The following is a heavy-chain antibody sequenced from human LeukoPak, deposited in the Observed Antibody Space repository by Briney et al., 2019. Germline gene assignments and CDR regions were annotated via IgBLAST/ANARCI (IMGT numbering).Heavy chain of an antibody. Sequence: GMSLRLSCAASGFTFQNFDMTWVRQAPGKGLEWVSSVSRGGAYAHYADSVKGRFTISRDNSNNTLFLQMNSLRGDDTAVYYCVRGASHLAYWGQGTLVTASS. CDR3: VRGASHLAY. CDR1: GFTFQNFD. D-gene: IGHD4/OR15-4a*01. V-gene: IGHV3-23*01. CDR2: VSRGGAYA. J-gene: IGHJ4*02.